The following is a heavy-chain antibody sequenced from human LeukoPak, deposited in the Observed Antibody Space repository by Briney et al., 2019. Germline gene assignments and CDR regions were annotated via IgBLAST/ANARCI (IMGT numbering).Heavy chain of an antibody. CDR1: GYTFTSYD. CDR3: ARGCRLRFLEWLLELPIYYFDY. Sequence: ASVKVSCKASGYTFTSYDINWVRQATGQGLEWMGWMNPNSGNTGYAQKFQGRVTITRNTSISTAYMELSSLRSEDTAVYYCARGCRLRFLEWLLELPIYYFDYWGQGTLVTVSS. J-gene: IGHJ4*02. V-gene: IGHV1-8*03. D-gene: IGHD3-3*01. CDR2: MNPNSGNT.